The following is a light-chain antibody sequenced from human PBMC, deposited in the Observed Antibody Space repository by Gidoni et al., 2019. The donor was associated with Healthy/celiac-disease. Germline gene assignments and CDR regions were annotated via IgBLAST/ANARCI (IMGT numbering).Light chain of an antibody. CDR1: QSISSY. Sequence: DIQMTQSPSSLSASVGDRVTITCRTSQSISSYLNWYQQKPGKAPKLLIYAASSLQSGVPSRFSSSGSGTDFTITISSRQPEDFATYYCQQSYSNPWTFGQGTKVEIK. CDR2: AAS. CDR3: QQSYSNPWT. J-gene: IGKJ1*01. V-gene: IGKV1-39*01.